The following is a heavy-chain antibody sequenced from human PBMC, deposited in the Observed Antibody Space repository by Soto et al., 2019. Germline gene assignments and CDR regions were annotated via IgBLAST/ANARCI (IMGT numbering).Heavy chain of an antibody. CDR1: GGSISSYY. Sequence: SETLSLTCTVSGGSISSYYWSWIRQPPGKGLEWIGYIYYSGSTNYNPSLKSRVTISVDTSKNQFSLKLSSVTAADTAVYYCASYSSSDYFDYWGQRTPVTVSS. CDR3: ASYSSSDYFDY. D-gene: IGHD6-6*01. J-gene: IGHJ4*02. V-gene: IGHV4-59*01. CDR2: IYYSGST.